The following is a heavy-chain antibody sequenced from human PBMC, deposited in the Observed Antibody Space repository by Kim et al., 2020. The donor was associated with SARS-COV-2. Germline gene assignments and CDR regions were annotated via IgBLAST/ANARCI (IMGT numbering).Heavy chain of an antibody. CDR1: GGTFSSYA. Sequence: SVKVSCKASGGTFSSYAISWVRQAPGQGLEWMGGIIPIFGTANYAQKFQGRVTITADESTSTAYMELSSLRSEDTAVYYCASPRIPLDYYDSSGYPWLAFDIWGQGTMVTVSS. CDR3: ASPRIPLDYYDSSGYPWLAFDI. D-gene: IGHD3-22*01. V-gene: IGHV1-69*13. J-gene: IGHJ3*02. CDR2: IIPIFGTA.